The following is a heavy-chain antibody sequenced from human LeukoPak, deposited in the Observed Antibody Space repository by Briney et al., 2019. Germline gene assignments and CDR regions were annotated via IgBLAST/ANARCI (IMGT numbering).Heavy chain of an antibody. CDR1: GGSISSYY. D-gene: IGHD3-10*01. J-gene: IGHJ6*02. CDR3: ARVSGDYGMDV. Sequence: SETLSLTCTVSGGSISSYYLSWLRQPPGKGLEWIGYIYYSGSTNYNPSLKSRVTISVDTSKNQFSLKLSSVTAADTAVYYCARVSGDYGMDVWGQGTTVTVSS. CDR2: IYYSGST. V-gene: IGHV4-59*01.